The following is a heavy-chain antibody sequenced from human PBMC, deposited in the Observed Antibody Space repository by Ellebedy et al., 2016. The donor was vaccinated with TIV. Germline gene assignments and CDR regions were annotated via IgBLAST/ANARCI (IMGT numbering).Heavy chain of an antibody. CDR2: IIPIFGTA. Sequence: SVKVSXKASRGTFSSYAISWVRQAPGQGLEWMGGIIPIFGTANYAQKFQGRVTITADKSTSTAYMELSSLRSEDTAVYYCAGMGTRSTDIEHYFDYWGQGTLVTVSS. CDR3: AGMGTRSTDIEHYFDY. D-gene: IGHD2-2*01. J-gene: IGHJ4*02. V-gene: IGHV1-69*06. CDR1: RGTFSSYA.